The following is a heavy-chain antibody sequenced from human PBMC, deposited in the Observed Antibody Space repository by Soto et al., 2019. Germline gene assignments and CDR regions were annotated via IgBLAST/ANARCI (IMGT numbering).Heavy chain of an antibody. CDR2: IKQDGREK. Sequence: GGSLRLSCAASGFSFSSYWMTWVRQAPGKGLEWVANIKQDGREKYYVASVKGRFTISRDNGKNLLFLQMDSLTPDDTAVYYCAGDGVRNGAYNGWLDPWGQGPLVTVSS. V-gene: IGHV3-7*03. J-gene: IGHJ5*02. CDR3: AGDGVRNGAYNGWLDP. CDR1: GFSFSSYW. D-gene: IGHD3-16*01.